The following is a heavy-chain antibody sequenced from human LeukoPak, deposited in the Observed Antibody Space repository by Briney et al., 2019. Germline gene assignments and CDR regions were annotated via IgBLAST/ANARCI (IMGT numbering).Heavy chain of an antibody. CDR3: ARGRPYSRTYYFDS. Sequence: SETLSLTCTVSGGSISSYYWSWIRQPAGKGLEWIGRIYTSGTTKYKPSLKSRVTISVDMSKNHLSLKLSSVTAADTAIYYCARGRPYSRTYYFDSWGQGTLVTVSS. D-gene: IGHD4-11*01. CDR1: GGSISSYY. CDR2: IYTSGTT. J-gene: IGHJ4*02. V-gene: IGHV4-4*07.